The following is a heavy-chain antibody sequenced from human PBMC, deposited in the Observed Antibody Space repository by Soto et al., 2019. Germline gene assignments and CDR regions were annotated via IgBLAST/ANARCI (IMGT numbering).Heavy chain of an antibody. V-gene: IGHV3-21*01. CDR2: ISSSSSYI. CDR1: GFTFSSYS. D-gene: IGHD6-19*01. Sequence: EVQLVESGGGLVKPGGSLRLSCAASGFTFSSYSMNWVRQAPGKGLEWVSSISSSSSYIYYADSVKGRFTISRDNAKNSLYLKMNSLRAEDRAVYYCARESRGWSHKYYYYGMDVWGQGTTVTVSS. CDR3: ARESRGWSHKYYYYGMDV. J-gene: IGHJ6*02.